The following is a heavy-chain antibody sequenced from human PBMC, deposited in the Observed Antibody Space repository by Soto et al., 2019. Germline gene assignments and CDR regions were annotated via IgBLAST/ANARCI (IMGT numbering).Heavy chain of an antibody. J-gene: IGHJ4*02. CDR3: ATSRQDILTGYYTAILGY. V-gene: IGHV5-51*01. CDR1: GYSFTSYW. CDR2: IYPGDSDT. D-gene: IGHD3-9*01. Sequence: GESLKISCKGSGYSFTSYWIGWVRQMPGKGLEWMGIIYPGDSDTRYSPSFQGQVTISADKSISTAYLQWSSLKASDTAMYYCATSRQDILTGYYTAILGYWGQGTLVTVSS.